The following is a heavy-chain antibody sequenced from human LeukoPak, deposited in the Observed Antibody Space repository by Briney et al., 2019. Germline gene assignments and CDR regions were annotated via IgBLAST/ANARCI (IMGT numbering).Heavy chain of an antibody. CDR2: ISSSSDYI. CDR3: ARGNIKFDY. V-gene: IGHV3-21*01. Sequence: GGSLRLSCAASGFIFSTYIMNWVRQAPGKGLEWVSSISSSSDYIYYVDSVKGRFTISRDNAKKSLYLQMNSLRAEDTAVYYCARGNIKFDYWGQGTLVTVSS. J-gene: IGHJ4*02. CDR1: GFIFSTYI.